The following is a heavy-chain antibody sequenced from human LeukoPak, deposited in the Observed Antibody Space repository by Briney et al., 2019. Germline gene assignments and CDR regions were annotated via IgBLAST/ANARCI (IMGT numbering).Heavy chain of an antibody. CDR2: IWYDGSRK. CDR1: GFTFSTYT. CDR3: AREGRANTFFDY. Sequence: PGGSLRLSCAASGFTFSTYTMHWVRQAPGKGLEWVAGIWYDGSRKNYADSVKDRFTISRDGSMNTVYLQMNSLRVEDTAVYYCAREGRANTFFDYWGQGTPVTVSS. J-gene: IGHJ4*02. V-gene: IGHV3-33*01. D-gene: IGHD3-16*01.